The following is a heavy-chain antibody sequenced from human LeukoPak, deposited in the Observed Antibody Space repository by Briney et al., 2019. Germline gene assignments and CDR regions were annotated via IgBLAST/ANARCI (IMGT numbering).Heavy chain of an antibody. CDR1: GYTFTGYY. CDR3: ARGRNCGGDCYEG. Sequence: ASVKVSCKASGYTFTGYYMHWVRQAPGQGLEWMGRINPNSGGTNYAQKFQGGVTMTRDTSISTAYMELSRLRSDDTAVYYCARGRNCGGDCYEGWGQGTLVTVSS. D-gene: IGHD2-21*02. CDR2: INPNSGGT. V-gene: IGHV1-2*06. J-gene: IGHJ4*02.